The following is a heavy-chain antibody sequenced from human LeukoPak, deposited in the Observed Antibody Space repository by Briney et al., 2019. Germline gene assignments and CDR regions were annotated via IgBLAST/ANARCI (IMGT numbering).Heavy chain of an antibody. D-gene: IGHD3-16*02. CDR1: GGSFSGYY. CDR3: ARGRLDYVWGSYRYHLDY. V-gene: IGHV4-34*01. Sequence: GSLRLSCAVYGGSFSGYYWSWIRQPPGKGLEWIGEINHSGSTNYNPSLKSRVTISVDTSKNQFSLKLSSVTAADTAVYYCARGRLDYVWGSYRYHLDYWGQGTLVTVSS. J-gene: IGHJ4*02. CDR2: INHSGST.